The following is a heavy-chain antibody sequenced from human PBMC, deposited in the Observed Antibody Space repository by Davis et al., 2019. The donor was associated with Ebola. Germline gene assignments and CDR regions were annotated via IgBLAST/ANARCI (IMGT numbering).Heavy chain of an antibody. D-gene: IGHD3-22*01. Sequence: MPSETLSLTCTVSGGSISTYYLTWIRQPPGNGLEWIGHIYYIGSTNYNPSLNSRVTISVDTSKNQFSLKLSSVTAADTAVYYCARADRGYYYDSSGYYSAPNWFDPWGQGTLVTVSS. CDR1: GGSISTYY. J-gene: IGHJ5*02. CDR3: ARADRGYYYDSSGYYSAPNWFDP. CDR2: IYYIGST. V-gene: IGHV4-59*01.